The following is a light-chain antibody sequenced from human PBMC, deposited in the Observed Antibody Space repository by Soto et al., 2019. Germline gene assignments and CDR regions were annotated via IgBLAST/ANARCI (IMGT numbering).Light chain of an antibody. V-gene: IGLV2-11*01. CDR1: SSDVGGYDY. CDR3: FSYAGPYTPVV. J-gene: IGLJ2*01. Sequence: QSALTQPRSVSGSPGQSVTISCSGTSSDVGGYDYVSWYQQSPDKAPKLMIFDVSERPAGVPDRFAGSKSGNPASLTISGLQAEDVADYYCFSYAGPYTPVVFGGGTKLTVL. CDR2: DVS.